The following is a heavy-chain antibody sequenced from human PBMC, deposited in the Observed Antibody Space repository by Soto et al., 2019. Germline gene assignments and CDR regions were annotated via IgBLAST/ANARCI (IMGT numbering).Heavy chain of an antibody. CDR3: ARGVTPMAV. D-gene: IGHD4-4*01. J-gene: IGHJ6*02. V-gene: IGHV1-18*01. CDR2: ISAYNGKT. CDR1: GYTFTSYG. Sequence: QVQLVQSGAEVKKPGASVKVSCKASGYTFTSYGITWVRQAPGQGLEWMGWISAYNGKTNYAQKVQGRVTMSTDTSTSTADMELRSLTSDDTGVDYCARGVTPMAVWGQGTTVTVPS.